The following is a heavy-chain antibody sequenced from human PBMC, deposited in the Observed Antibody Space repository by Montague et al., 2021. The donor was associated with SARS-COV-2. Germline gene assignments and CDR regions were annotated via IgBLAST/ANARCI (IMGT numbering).Heavy chain of an antibody. CDR1: GFTLSSHW. J-gene: IGHJ4*02. D-gene: IGHD2-15*01. V-gene: IGHV3-7*03. Sequence: SLRLSCAASGFTLSSHWMSWVRQAPGKGLEWVANIEPDGRNGYYVDAMGGRFTISRDNARSSLYLQLNNLRAEGTAVYYCVRDRRGGMGSDYWGQGTLVTVSS. CDR3: VRDRRGGMGSDY. CDR2: IEPDGRNG.